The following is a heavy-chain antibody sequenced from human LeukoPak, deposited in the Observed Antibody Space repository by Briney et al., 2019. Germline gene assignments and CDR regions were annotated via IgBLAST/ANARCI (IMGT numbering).Heavy chain of an antibody. J-gene: IGHJ5*02. CDR1: GFTFSSYG. D-gene: IGHD3-3*01. V-gene: IGHV3-30*03. CDR2: ISYDGFNK. CDR3: ARAHYDFWSGYGGWFDP. Sequence: PGGSLRLSCAASGFTFSSYGMHWVRQAPGKGLEWVAVISYDGFNKYYVDSVKGRCTISRDNSKNTLYLQMNSLRAEDTAVYYCARAHYDFWSGYGGWFDPWGQGTLVTVSS.